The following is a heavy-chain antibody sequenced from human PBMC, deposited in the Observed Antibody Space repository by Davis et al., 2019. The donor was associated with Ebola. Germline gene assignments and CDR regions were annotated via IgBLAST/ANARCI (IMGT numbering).Heavy chain of an antibody. Sequence: SVKVSCKASGGTFSSYAISWVRQAPGQGLEWMGRIIPILGTANYAQKFQGRVTITADESTSTAYMELSSLRSEDTAVYYCARANDFWSGFDYWGQGTLVTVSS. J-gene: IGHJ4*02. D-gene: IGHD3-3*01. CDR2: IIPILGTA. V-gene: IGHV1-69*11. CDR1: GGTFSSYA. CDR3: ARANDFWSGFDY.